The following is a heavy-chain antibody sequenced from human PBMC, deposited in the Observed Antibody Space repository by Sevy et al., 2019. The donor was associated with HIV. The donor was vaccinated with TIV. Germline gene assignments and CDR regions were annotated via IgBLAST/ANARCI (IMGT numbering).Heavy chain of an antibody. V-gene: IGHV1-69*13. CDR2: IIPIFGTA. J-gene: IGHJ4*02. CDR1: GGTFSSYA. CDR3: ARDLSIRAVITPGFDY. Sequence: ASVKVSCKASGGTFSSYAISWVRQAPGQGLEWMGGIIPIFGTANYAQKFQGRVTITADESTSTAYIELSSLRSEDTAVYYCARDLSIRAVITPGFDYWGEGTLVSVSS. D-gene: IGHD3-22*01.